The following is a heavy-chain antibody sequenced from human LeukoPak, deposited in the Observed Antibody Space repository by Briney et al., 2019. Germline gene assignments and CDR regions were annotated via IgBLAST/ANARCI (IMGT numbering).Heavy chain of an antibody. CDR3: ASDRIEVDAFDI. J-gene: IGHJ3*02. V-gene: IGHV4-38-2*02. CDR1: GYSISSGYY. Sequence: SETLSLTCTVSGYSISSGYYWGWIRPPPGKGLEWIGRIYTSGSTNYNPSFKSRVTMSLDTSKNQLSLKLSSVTAADTAVYYCASDRIEVDAFDIWGQGTMVTVSS. CDR2: IYTSGST. D-gene: IGHD2-15*01.